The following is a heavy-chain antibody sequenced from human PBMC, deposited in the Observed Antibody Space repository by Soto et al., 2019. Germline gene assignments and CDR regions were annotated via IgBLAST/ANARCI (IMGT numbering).Heavy chain of an antibody. J-gene: IGHJ6*02. V-gene: IGHV4-31*03. CDR2: IYYSGST. CDR3: ARVCGGDCHYGMDV. Sequence: QVQLQESGPGLVKPSQTLSLTCTVSGGSISSGGYYWSWIRQHPGKGLEWIGYIYYSGSTYYNPSLKSRVTIAVDTSKHQFSLKLSSVTAADKAVYYCARVCGGDCHYGMDVWGQGTTVTVSS. CDR1: GGSISSGGYY. D-gene: IGHD2-21*02.